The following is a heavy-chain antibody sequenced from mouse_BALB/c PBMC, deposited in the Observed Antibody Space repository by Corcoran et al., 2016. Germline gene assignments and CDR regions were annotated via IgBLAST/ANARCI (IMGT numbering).Heavy chain of an antibody. D-gene: IGHD1-1*01. J-gene: IGHJ3*01. CDR2: INTYTGEP. Sequence: QIQWVQSGPELKKPGATVKISCKASGNTFTNYGMNRMKQAPGKGLKWMGWINTYTGEPTYADDFKGRFAFSLETSASTAYLQINNLKNEDMATYFCARDYGSSQAWFAYWGQGTLVTVSA. CDR3: ARDYGSSQAWFAY. CDR1: GNTFTNYG. V-gene: IGHV9-1*02.